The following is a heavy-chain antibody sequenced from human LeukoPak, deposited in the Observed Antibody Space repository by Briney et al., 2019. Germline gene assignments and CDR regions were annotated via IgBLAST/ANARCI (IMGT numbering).Heavy chain of an antibody. J-gene: IGHJ4*02. D-gene: IGHD5-12*01. V-gene: IGHV3-21*01. CDR2: IISSSSYI. CDR3: ARDQVYSGYDFFDY. Sequence: GGSLRLSCAASGFTFSSYSMNWVRQAPGKGLEWVSSIISSSSYIYYADSVKGRFTISRDDAKNSLYLQMISLRAEDTAVYYCARDQVYSGYDFFDYWGQGTLVTVSS. CDR1: GFTFSSYS.